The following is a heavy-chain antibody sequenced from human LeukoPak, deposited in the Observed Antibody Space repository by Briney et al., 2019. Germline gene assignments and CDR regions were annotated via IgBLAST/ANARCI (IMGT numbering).Heavy chain of an antibody. Sequence: ASVKVSCKASGYTFTSYGISWVRQAPGQGLEWMGWISAYNGNTNYAQKFQGRVTITADESTSTAYMELSSLRSEDTAVYYCARSLGDYGHYYYGMDVWGQGTTVTVSS. J-gene: IGHJ6*02. V-gene: IGHV1-18*01. D-gene: IGHD4-17*01. CDR2: ISAYNGNT. CDR3: ARSLGDYGHYYYGMDV. CDR1: GYTFTSYG.